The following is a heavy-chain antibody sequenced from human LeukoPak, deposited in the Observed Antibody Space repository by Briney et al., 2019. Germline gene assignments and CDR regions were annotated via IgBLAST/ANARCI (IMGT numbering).Heavy chain of an antibody. CDR3: ARVQYYYDSSGYYLNWFDP. V-gene: IGHV1-69*05. CDR2: IIPIFGTA. D-gene: IGHD3-22*01. CDR1: GYTFTSYG. Sequence: SVKVSCKASGYTFTSYGISWVRQAPGQGLEWMGGIIPIFGTANYAQKFQGRVTITTDESTSTAYMELSSLRSEDTAVYYCARVQYYYDSSGYYLNWFDPWGQGTLVTVSS. J-gene: IGHJ5*02.